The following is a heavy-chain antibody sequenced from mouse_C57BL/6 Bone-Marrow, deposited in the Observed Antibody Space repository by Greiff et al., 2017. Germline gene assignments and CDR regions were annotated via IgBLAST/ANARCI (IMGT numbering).Heavy chain of an antibody. J-gene: IGHJ2*01. CDR3: ARYYYGSYFDY. D-gene: IGHD1-1*01. CDR2: INPGSGGT. V-gene: IGHV1-54*01. Sequence: VKLMESGAELVRPGTSVKVSCKASGYAFTNYLIEWVKQRPGQGLEWIGVINPGSGGTNYNEKFKGKATLAAYKSSSTAYMQLSSLTSEDSSVYFCARYYYGSYFDYWGQGTTLTVSS. CDR1: GYAFTNYL.